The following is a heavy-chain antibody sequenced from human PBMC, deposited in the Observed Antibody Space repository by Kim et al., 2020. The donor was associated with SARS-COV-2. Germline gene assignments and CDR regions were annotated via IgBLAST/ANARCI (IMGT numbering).Heavy chain of an antibody. V-gene: IGHV3-9*01. CDR1: GFTFDDYA. CDR3: AKDRGSSGSYSDY. J-gene: IGHJ4*02. CDR2: ISWNSGSI. Sequence: GGSLRLSCAASGFTFDDYAMHWVRQAPGKGLEWVSGISWNSGSIGYADSVKGRFTISRDNAKNSLYLQMNSLRAEDTALYYCAKDRGSSGSYSDYWGQGTRVTVSS. D-gene: IGHD3-10*01.